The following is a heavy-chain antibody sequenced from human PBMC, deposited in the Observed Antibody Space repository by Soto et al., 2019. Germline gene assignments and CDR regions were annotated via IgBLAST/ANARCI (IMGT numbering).Heavy chain of an antibody. D-gene: IGHD2-2*01. CDR2: ISSGGSTV. V-gene: IGHV3-48*03. CDR1: RFTFSTYE. CDR3: VRYCSTTLCNGVATRTFDY. J-gene: IGHJ4*02. Sequence: XVSLRLSCVASRFTFSTYEMHWVRQAPGKGLEWVSYISSGGSTVYYADSVKGRFTISRDNTRNSLYLQMNSLRDEDTALYYCVRYCSTTLCNGVATRTFDYWGQGTLVTVSS.